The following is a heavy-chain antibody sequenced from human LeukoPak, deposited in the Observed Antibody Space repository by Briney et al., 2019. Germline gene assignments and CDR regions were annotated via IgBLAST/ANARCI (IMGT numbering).Heavy chain of an antibody. D-gene: IGHD1-26*01. CDR3: AREEIVGATGFDY. Sequence: GGSLRLSCAASGFTFSDYYMSWIRQAPGKGLEGVSYISSGGSTIYYADSVKGRFTISRDNEKTSLYLQMNSLRAEDTAVYYCAREEIVGATGFDYWGQGTLVTVSS. J-gene: IGHJ4*02. V-gene: IGHV3-11*04. CDR1: GFTFSDYY. CDR2: ISSGGSTI.